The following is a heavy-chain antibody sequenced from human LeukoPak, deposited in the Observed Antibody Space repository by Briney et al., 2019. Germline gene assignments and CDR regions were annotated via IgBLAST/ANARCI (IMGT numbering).Heavy chain of an antibody. Sequence: GGSLRLSCTASGFTFGEYAMSWFRQAPGKGGEGVGFIRSKAYGGTTEYAASVKGRFTISRDDSKSIAYLQMNSLKTEDTAVYYCTRDSSSTSLLFDYWGQGTLVTVSS. CDR2: IRSKAYGGTT. J-gene: IGHJ4*02. CDR3: TRDSSSTSLLFDY. V-gene: IGHV3-49*03. D-gene: IGHD2-2*01. CDR1: GFTFGEYA.